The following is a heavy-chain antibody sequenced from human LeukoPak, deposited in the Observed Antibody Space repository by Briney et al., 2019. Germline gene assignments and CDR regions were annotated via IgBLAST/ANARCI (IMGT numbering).Heavy chain of an antibody. CDR1: GGTFSSYA. CDR2: IIPIFGTA. Sequence: SVKVSCKASGGTFSSYAISWVRQAPGQGLEWMGGIIPIFGTADYAQKFQGRVTITTDESTSTAYMELSSLRSEDTAVYYCAILERYCSSTSCPADYYYYMDVWGKGTTVTVSS. V-gene: IGHV1-69*05. D-gene: IGHD2-2*01. CDR3: AILERYCSSTSCPADYYYYMDV. J-gene: IGHJ6*03.